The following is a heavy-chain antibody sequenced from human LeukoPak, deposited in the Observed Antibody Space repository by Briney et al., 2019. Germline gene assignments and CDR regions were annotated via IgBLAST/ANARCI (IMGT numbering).Heavy chain of an antibody. Sequence: SETLSLTCAVYGRSFSGYYWSWIRQPPGKGLEWIGYIYYSGSTYYNPSLKSRVTISVDTSKNQFSLKLSSVTAADTAVYYCARMGGPYNWFDPWGQGTLVTVSS. CDR1: GRSFSGYY. D-gene: IGHD1-26*01. V-gene: IGHV4-34*09. J-gene: IGHJ5*02. CDR2: IYYSGST. CDR3: ARMGGPYNWFDP.